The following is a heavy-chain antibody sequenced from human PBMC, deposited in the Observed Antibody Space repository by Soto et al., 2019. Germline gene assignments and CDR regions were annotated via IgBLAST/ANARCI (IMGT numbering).Heavy chain of an antibody. CDR3: ASTPPYDYIWGSYLPGLGYFDY. V-gene: IGHV4-4*02. CDR1: SGSISSSNW. CDR2: IYYSGST. Sequence: PSETLSLTCAVSSGSISSSNWWSWVRQPPGKGLEWIGEIYYSGSTNYNPSLKSRVTISVDTSKNQFSLKLSSVTAADTAVYYCASTPPYDYIWGSYLPGLGYFDYWGQRTLVTVSS. D-gene: IGHD3-16*02. J-gene: IGHJ4*02.